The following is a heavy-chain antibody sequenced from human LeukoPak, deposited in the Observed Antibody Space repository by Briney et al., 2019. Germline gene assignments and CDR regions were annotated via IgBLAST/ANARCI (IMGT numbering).Heavy chain of an antibody. D-gene: IGHD3-10*02. CDR1: GFTVSSNY. V-gene: IGHV3-53*05. Sequence: GGSLRLSCAASGFTVSSNYMSWVRQAPGKGLEWVSVIYSGGSTYYADSVKGRFTISRDNSKSTLYLQMNSLRDEDTAVYYCARGFVRTTVYMDVWGKGTTVTISS. CDR3: ARGFVRTTVYMDV. J-gene: IGHJ6*03. CDR2: IYSGGST.